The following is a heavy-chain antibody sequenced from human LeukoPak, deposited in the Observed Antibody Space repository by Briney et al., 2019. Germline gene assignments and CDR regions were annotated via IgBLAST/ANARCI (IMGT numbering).Heavy chain of an antibody. J-gene: IGHJ6*02. V-gene: IGHV3-33*01. D-gene: IGHD2-2*01. CDR3: ARDPSYCSSTSCYVGSPLYYYYPMDV. CDR1: GFTFSTSG. Sequence: GGSLRLSCAASGFTFSTSGMHWVRQAQGKGLEWVADIWFDGSNKHYADSVKGRFTISRDNSENTLYLQMNSLRAEDTAVYYCARDPSYCSSTSCYVGSPLYYYYPMDVWGQGTTVTVSS. CDR2: IWFDGSNK.